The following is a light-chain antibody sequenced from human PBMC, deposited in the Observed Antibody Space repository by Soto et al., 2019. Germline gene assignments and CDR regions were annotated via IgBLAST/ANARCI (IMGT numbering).Light chain of an antibody. V-gene: IGLV2-14*01. CDR2: EVS. CDR1: SSDVGGSNS. Sequence: QSVLTQPASVSGSPGQSITISCTGTSSDVGGSNSVSWHQQHPGKAPKLMIYEVSTRHSGVSNRFSGSKSGHTASLTSSWIQADEEADDYCSSYTISSTRVFGGATKL. CDR3: SSYTISSTRV. J-gene: IGLJ3*02.